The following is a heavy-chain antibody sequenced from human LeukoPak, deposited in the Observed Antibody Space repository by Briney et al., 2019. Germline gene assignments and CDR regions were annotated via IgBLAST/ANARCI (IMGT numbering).Heavy chain of an antibody. CDR1: GGSFSGYY. D-gene: IGHD4-17*01. CDR3: ARARDYARWYFDY. J-gene: IGHJ4*02. V-gene: IGHV4-34*01. Sequence: SETLSLTCTVYGGSFSGYYWSWIRQPPGKGLEWIGEIKHSGSTNYNPSLTSRVTISVDTSKNQFSLKLSSVTAADTAVYYCARARDYARWYFDYWGQGTLVTVSS. CDR2: IKHSGST.